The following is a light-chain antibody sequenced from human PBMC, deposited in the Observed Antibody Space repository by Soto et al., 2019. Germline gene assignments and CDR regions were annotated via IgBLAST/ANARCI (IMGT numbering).Light chain of an antibody. Sequence: QSVLTQPPSMSAAPGQKVTFSCSGSSSNIGKNYVSWYQQFPGTAPKLLIYDNNKRPSGIPDRFSGSKSGTSATLGITGLQTGHEADYFCGTWDNSLSVVVFGGGTKLTVL. CDR2: DNN. J-gene: IGLJ2*01. V-gene: IGLV1-51*01. CDR3: GTWDNSLSVVV. CDR1: SSNIGKNY.